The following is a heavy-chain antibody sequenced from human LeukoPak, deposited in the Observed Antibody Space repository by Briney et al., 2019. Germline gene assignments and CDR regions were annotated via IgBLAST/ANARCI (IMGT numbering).Heavy chain of an antibody. CDR3: AREYILTAYYGDY. Sequence: ASVKVSCKASGYTFTGYYMHWVRQAPGQGLEWMGWINPNSGGTNYAQKFQGRVTMTWDTSISTAYMELSRLRPDDTAVYYCAREYILTAYYGDYWGQGTLVTVSS. J-gene: IGHJ4*02. V-gene: IGHV1-2*02. D-gene: IGHD3-9*01. CDR1: GYTFTGYY. CDR2: INPNSGGT.